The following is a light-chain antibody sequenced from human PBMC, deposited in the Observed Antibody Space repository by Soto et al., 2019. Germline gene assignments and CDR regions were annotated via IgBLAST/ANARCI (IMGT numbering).Light chain of an antibody. Sequence: EIVLTQYPGTLSLAPGQRATLSCRASASISRAYLAWYQQRLGQAPRLLIYGASSGATGIPDRFSGSGSGTDCTLTISRLETEEFAIYYCQQYVGVPYTFGQGTKLEIK. J-gene: IGKJ2*01. V-gene: IGKV3-20*01. CDR1: ASISRAY. CDR2: GAS. CDR3: QQYVGVPYT.